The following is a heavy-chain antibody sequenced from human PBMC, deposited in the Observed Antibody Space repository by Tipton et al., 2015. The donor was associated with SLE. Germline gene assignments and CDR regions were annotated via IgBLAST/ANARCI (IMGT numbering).Heavy chain of an antibody. Sequence: SLRLSCAASGFAFSAYGMHWVRQAPGKGPEWVAHIWYDGRNDIYADSVKGRFTISRDNSKNTLYLQMNSLRVEDTAVYYCSTEKRWDDAFDIWGRGTMVTVSS. CDR1: GFAFSAYG. J-gene: IGHJ3*02. V-gene: IGHV3-33*01. CDR2: IWYDGRND. D-gene: IGHD1-26*01. CDR3: STEKRWDDAFDI.